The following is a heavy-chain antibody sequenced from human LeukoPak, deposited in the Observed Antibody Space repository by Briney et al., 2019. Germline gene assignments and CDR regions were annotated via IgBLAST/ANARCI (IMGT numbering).Heavy chain of an antibody. Sequence: SVKVSCKASGGTFISYAISWVRQAPGQGLEWMGGIIPIFGTANYAQKFQGRVTITADESTSTAYMELSSLRSEDTAVYYCARAHSTMVRGVIIFEYGMDVWGQGTTVTVSS. CDR1: GGTFISYA. CDR3: ARAHSTMVRGVIIFEYGMDV. D-gene: IGHD3-10*01. J-gene: IGHJ6*02. V-gene: IGHV1-69*13. CDR2: IIPIFGTA.